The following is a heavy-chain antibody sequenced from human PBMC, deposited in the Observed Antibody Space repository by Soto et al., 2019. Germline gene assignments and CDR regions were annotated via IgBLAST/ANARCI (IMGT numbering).Heavy chain of an antibody. D-gene: IGHD3-3*01. J-gene: IGHJ4*02. CDR2: SSYGGIT. CDR1: GGSISYYC. V-gene: IGHV4-59*01. CDR3: ARARKATYITGGFDS. Sequence: PSETRSLTWMVSGGSISYYCWGWIRQSPEKGLEYIAYSSYGGITNLNGALNGRVTMSIDTSKNQFSLKATSLTAADTAVYYCARARKATYITGGFDSWGQGTLVTVSS.